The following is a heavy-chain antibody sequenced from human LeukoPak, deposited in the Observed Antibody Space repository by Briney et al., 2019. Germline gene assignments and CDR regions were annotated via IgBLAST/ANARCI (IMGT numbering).Heavy chain of an antibody. CDR1: GFTFSSYG. Sequence: PGGSLRLSCAASGFTFSSYGMHWVRQAPGKGLEWVAVISYDGSNKYYADSVKGRFTISRDNSKNTLYLQMNSLRAEDTAVYYCARSRYCSSTSCDNDAFDIWGQGTMVTVSS. V-gene: IGHV3-30*03. CDR2: ISYDGSNK. CDR3: ARSRYCSSTSCDNDAFDI. D-gene: IGHD2-2*02. J-gene: IGHJ3*02.